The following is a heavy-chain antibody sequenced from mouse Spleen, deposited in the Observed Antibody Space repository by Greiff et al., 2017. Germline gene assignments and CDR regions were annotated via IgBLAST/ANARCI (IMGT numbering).Heavy chain of an antibody. Sequence: QVQLQQPGAELVRPGSSVKLSCKASGYTFTSYWMHWVKQRPIQGLEWIGNIDPSDSETHYNQKFKDKATLTVDKSSSTAYMQLSSLTSEDSAVYYCARGYGKGFNAMDYWGQGTSVTVSS. CDR2: IDPSDSET. CDR1: GYTFTSYW. J-gene: IGHJ4*01. V-gene: IGHV1-52*01. CDR3: ARGYGKGFNAMDY. D-gene: IGHD1-1*01.